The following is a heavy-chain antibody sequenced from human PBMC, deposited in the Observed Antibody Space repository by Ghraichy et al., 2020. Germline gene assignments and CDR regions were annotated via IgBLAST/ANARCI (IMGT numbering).Heavy chain of an antibody. V-gene: IGHV4-39*01. J-gene: IGHJ4*02. CDR3: APKIVSAGTRQVTYFDY. CDR1: GGSISSSSYY. D-gene: IGHD6-13*01. CDR2: IYYSGST. Sequence: GSLRLSCTVSGGSISSSSYYWGWIRQPPGKGLEWIGSIYYSGSTYYNPSLKSRVTISVDTSKNQFSLKLSSVTAADTAVYYCAPKIVSAGTRQVTYFDYWGQGTLVTVSS.